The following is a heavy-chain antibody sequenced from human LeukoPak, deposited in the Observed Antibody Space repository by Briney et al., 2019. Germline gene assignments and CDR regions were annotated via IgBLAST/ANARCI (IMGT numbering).Heavy chain of an antibody. Sequence: GGSLRLSCAASGFTFTNYGMHWVRQAPGKGLEWVAVISYDGSNKYYVDSVKGRFTISRDNSKNTLSLQMNSLRAEDTAVYYCAKSSIYVYYGIDVWGQGTTVIVSS. CDR3: AKSSIYVYYGIDV. J-gene: IGHJ6*02. CDR1: GFTFTNYG. V-gene: IGHV3-30*18. CDR2: ISYDGSNK. D-gene: IGHD3-16*02.